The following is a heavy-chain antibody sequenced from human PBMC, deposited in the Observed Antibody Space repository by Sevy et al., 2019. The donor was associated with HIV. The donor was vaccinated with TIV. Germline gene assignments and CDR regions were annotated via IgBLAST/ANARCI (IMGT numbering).Heavy chain of an antibody. V-gene: IGHV3-21*01. CDR1: GFTFSSYS. Sequence: GGSLRLSCAASGFTFSSYSMNWVRQAPGKGLEWVSSISSSSSYIYYADSVKGRFTITRDNATNTLYLQMNSLRAEDTAVYYCARATGIGAAGTRGWFDPWGQGTLVTVSS. J-gene: IGHJ5*02. D-gene: IGHD6-13*01. CDR3: ARATGIGAAGTRGWFDP. CDR2: ISSSSSYI.